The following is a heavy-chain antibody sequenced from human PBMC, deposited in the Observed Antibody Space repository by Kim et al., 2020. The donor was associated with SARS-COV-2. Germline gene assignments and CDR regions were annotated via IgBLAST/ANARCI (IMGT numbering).Heavy chain of an antibody. D-gene: IGHD6-13*01. V-gene: IGHV3-30*02. Sequence: GRFTISRDNSKNTLYLQMNSLRAEDTAVYYCAKSIAAAQVLDYYYGMDVWGQGTTVTVSS. CDR3: AKSIAAAQVLDYYYGMDV. J-gene: IGHJ6*02.